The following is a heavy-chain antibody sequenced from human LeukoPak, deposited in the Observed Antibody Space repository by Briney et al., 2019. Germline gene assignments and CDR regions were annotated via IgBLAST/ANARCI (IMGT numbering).Heavy chain of an antibody. CDR2: ISGSGGST. J-gene: IGHJ6*03. Sequence: PGGSLRLSCAASGFTFSSYAMSWVRQAPGKGLEWASAISGSGGSTYYADSVKGRFTISRDNSKNTLYLQMNSLRAEDTAVYYCAKHWSYCSTTSCFFNYYYYYMDVWGKGTTVTVSS. CDR1: GFTFSSYA. CDR3: AKHWSYCSTTSCFFNYYYYYMDV. D-gene: IGHD2-2*01. V-gene: IGHV3-23*01.